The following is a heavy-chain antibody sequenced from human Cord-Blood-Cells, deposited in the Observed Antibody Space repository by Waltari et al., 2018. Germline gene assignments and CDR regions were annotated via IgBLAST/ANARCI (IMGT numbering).Heavy chain of an antibody. V-gene: IGHV1-24*01. CDR1: GYTLTELS. CDR3: ATARFLEWLLFDY. CDR2: FDHEDGET. Sequence: QVQLVQSGAEVQKPGASVKVSCKVSGYTLTELSLDSVRQAPGQGLEWLGDFDHEDGETIDEQKFQGRVTMTEDTSTDTAYMELSSLRSEDTAVYYCATARFLEWLLFDYWGQGTLVTVSS. J-gene: IGHJ4*02. D-gene: IGHD3-3*01.